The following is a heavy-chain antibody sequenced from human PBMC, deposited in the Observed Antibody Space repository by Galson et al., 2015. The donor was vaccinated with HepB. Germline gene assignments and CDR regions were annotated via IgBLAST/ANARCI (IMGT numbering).Heavy chain of an antibody. CDR3: TRDWYDSSGYYYYFDY. D-gene: IGHD3-22*01. V-gene: IGHV3-21*01. J-gene: IGHJ4*02. CDR1: GFTFSTYS. Sequence: SLRLSCAASGFTFSTYSMNWVRQAPGMGLEWVSSISSSGSYIHYADSVKGRFTISRDNAKNSLYLQMNSLRAEDTAVYYCTRDWYDSSGYYYYFDYWGQGTLVTVSS. CDR2: ISSSGSYI.